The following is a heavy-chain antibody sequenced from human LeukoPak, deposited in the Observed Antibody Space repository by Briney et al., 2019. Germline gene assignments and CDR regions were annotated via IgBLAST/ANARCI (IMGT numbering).Heavy chain of an antibody. CDR2: INSDGIST. Sequence: GRSLRLSCAASGFTFSSYWMHWVRQAPGKGLVWVSRINSDGISTNYADSVKGRFTISRDNYKGTLYLQMNSLRAEDTAVYYCAKDLFSGSGRAGNMDVWGKGTTVTVSS. CDR1: GFTFSSYW. CDR3: AKDLFSGSGRAGNMDV. D-gene: IGHD3-10*01. V-gene: IGHV3-74*01. J-gene: IGHJ6*03.